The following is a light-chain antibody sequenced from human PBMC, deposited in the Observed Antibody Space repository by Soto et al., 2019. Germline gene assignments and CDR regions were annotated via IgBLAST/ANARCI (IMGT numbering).Light chain of an antibody. CDR1: QSISSY. CDR2: AAS. CDR3: QQSYSTLPGT. V-gene: IGKV1-39*01. Sequence: DIQMTQSPSSLSASVGDRVTITCRASQSISSYLNWYQQKPGKAPKLLIYAASSLQSGVPSRFSGSGTGTDVTLAISSLQPEDFATYYCQQSYSTLPGTFGQGTKVEIK. J-gene: IGKJ1*01.